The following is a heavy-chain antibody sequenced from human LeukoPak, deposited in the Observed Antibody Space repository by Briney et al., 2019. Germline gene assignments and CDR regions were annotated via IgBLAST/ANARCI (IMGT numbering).Heavy chain of an antibody. D-gene: IGHD4-17*01. J-gene: IGHJ4*02. CDR3: ARDISPDSTVTTND. V-gene: IGHV1-2*02. CDR2: INPNSGGT. CDR1: GYTFTGYY. Sequence: ASVKVSCMASGYTFTGYYLHWVRRAPGQGLEWMGWINPNSGGTNYAQNFQGRVTMTRDTSISTAYMELSRLTSDDTAMYYCARDISPDSTVTTNDWGQGTLVTVSS.